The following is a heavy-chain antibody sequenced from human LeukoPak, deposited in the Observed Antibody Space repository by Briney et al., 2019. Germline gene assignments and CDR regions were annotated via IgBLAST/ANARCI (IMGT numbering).Heavy chain of an antibody. V-gene: IGHV3-73*01. CDR3: IKQGSWDAFDI. D-gene: IGHD1-26*01. Sequence: GGSLKLSCAASEFTLSGSAMHWVRQASGKGLEWVGRIRSKVNRYATAYAASVKGRFTISRDDSKNTAYLQMNSLKTEDTAVYYCIKQGSWDAFDIWGQGTMVTVSS. J-gene: IGHJ3*02. CDR2: IRSKVNRYAT. CDR1: EFTLSGSA.